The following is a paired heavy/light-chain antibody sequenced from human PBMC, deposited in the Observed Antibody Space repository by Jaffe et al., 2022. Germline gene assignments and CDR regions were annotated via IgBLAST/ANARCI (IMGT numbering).Light chain of an antibody. CDR1: SLRSYY. V-gene: IGLV3-19*01. Sequence: SSELTQDPAVSVALGQTVRITCQGDSLRSYYASWYQQKPGQAPVLVIYGKNNRPSGIPDRFSGSSSGNTASLTITGAQAEDEADYYCNSRDSSGNHLNVVFGGGTKLTVL. CDR2: GKN. CDR3: NSRDSSGNHLNVV. J-gene: IGLJ2*01.
Heavy chain of an antibody. CDR3: ARDGGDEYGDYVAPEDYYYYYYMDV. J-gene: IGHJ6*03. V-gene: IGHV3-21*01. CDR1: GFTFSSYS. Sequence: EVQLVESGGGLVKPGGSLRLSCAASGFTFSSYSMNWVRQAPGKGLEWVSSISSSSSYIYYADSVKGRFTISRDNAKNSLYLQMNSLRAEDTAVYYCARDGGDEYGDYVAPEDYYYYYYMDVWGKGTTVTVSS. CDR2: ISSSSSYI. D-gene: IGHD4-17*01.